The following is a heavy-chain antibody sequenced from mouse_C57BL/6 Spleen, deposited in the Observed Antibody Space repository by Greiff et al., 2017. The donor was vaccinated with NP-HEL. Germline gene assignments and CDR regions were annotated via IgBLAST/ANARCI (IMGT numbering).Heavy chain of an antibody. D-gene: IGHD2-4*01. CDR3: AILCLYDYDDCLFAY. Sequence: QVQLKQPGAELVKPGASVKVSCKASGYTFTSYWMHWVKQRPGQGLEWIGRIHPSDSDTNYNQKFKGKATLTVDKSSSTAYMQLSSLTSEDSAVYCCAILCLYDYDDCLFAYWGQGTLVTVSA. V-gene: IGHV1-74*01. J-gene: IGHJ3*01. CDR1: GYTFTSYW. CDR2: IHPSDSDT.